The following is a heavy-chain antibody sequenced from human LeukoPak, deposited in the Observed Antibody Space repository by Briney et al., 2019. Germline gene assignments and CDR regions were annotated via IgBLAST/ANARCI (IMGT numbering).Heavy chain of an antibody. CDR3: ARRRAKSGGSCYDY. CDR1: GGSFSGYY. V-gene: IGHV4-34*01. CDR2: INHSGST. Sequence: PSETLSLTCAVYGGSFSGYYWSWIRQPPGKGLEWIGEINHSGSTNYNPSLKSRVTISVDTSKNQFSLKLSSVTAADTAVYYCARRRAKSGGSCYDYWGQGTLVTVSS. D-gene: IGHD2-15*01. J-gene: IGHJ4*02.